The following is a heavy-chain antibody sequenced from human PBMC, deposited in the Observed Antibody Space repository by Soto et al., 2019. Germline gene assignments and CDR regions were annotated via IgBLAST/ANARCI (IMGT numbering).Heavy chain of an antibody. CDR2: ISFDGSNK. V-gene: IGHV3-30*18. CDR3: AKDRGDGFKGFFDY. D-gene: IGHD5-12*01. Sequence: GGSLRLSCSASGFRFSSYDMQWVRQAPGKGLEWVAVISFDGSNKYYGDSVKGRFTVSRDNSENTLYLQINSLRAEDTAVYYCAKDRGDGFKGFFDYWGQGTLVTVSS. J-gene: IGHJ4*02. CDR1: GFRFSSYD.